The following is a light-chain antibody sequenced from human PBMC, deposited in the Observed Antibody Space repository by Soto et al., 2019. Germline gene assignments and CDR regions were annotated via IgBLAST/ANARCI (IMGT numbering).Light chain of an antibody. V-gene: IGKV1-5*03. CDR1: QTISTW. CDR3: QQEHSYPWT. J-gene: IGKJ1*01. Sequence: IQMTQSPSTLSASVGDRVTFTCRASQTISTWLAWYQQKPGEAPKLLIYKASTLEVGVPSRFSASGSGTDFTLTINTLHAADFATYYCQQEHSYPWTFGQGTKV. CDR2: KAS.